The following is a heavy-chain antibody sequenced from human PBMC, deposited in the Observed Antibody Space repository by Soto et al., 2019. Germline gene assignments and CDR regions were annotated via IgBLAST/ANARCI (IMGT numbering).Heavy chain of an antibody. Sequence: PGGSLRLSCAASGFTFSSYSMSWVRQAPGKGLEWVSAITGSGGSTYYADSVKGRFTISRDNSKNTLYLQMNSLRAEDTAVYYCGKEGDVFGYNCGKCFDYWGQGTLVTVSS. CDR2: ITGSGGST. V-gene: IGHV3-23*01. J-gene: IGHJ4*02. D-gene: IGHD5-18*01. CDR3: GKEGDVFGYNCGKCFDY. CDR1: GFTFSSYS.